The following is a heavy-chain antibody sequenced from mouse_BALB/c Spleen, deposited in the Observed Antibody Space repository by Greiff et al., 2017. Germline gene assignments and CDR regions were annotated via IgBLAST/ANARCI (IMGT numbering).Heavy chain of an antibody. D-gene: IGHD2-4*01. Sequence: VHLVESGPGLVAPSQSLSITCTVSGFSLTGYGVNWVRQPPGKGLEWLGMIWGDGSTDYNSALKSRLSISKDNSKSQVFLKMNSLQTDDTARYYGARDGGLRRPWYFDVWGAGTTVTVSA. J-gene: IGHJ1*01. CDR3: ARDGGLRRPWYFDV. V-gene: IGHV2-6-7*01. CDR1: GFSLTGYG. CDR2: IWGDGST.